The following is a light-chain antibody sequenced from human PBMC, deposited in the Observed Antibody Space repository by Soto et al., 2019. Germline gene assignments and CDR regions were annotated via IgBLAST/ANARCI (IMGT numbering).Light chain of an antibody. J-gene: IGKJ1*01. V-gene: IGKV3-20*01. Sequence: EIVLTQSPATLSLSPGERATLSCGASQSVSRNYLAWYQQKPGQAPRLLIYGASSRATGIPDRFSGSGSGTDFTLTISRLEPEDFAVYYCQQYGSSRPWTFGQGTKVDIK. CDR3: QQYGSSRPWT. CDR2: GAS. CDR1: QSVSRNY.